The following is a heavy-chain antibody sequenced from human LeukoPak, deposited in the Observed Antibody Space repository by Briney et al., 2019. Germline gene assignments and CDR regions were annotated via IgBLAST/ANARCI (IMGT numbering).Heavy chain of an antibody. CDR2: IYHTGST. CDR3: ARAPTHSNFQH. J-gene: IGHJ1*01. Sequence: SETLSLTCTVSGDSISNADYYYWGWIRQPPGRGLEWVASIYHTGSTYYNPSLKSRVTISVDTSKNQFSLKLSSVTAADTAVYYCARAPTHSNFQHWGQGTLVTVSS. D-gene: IGHD2-8*01. V-gene: IGHV4-39*07. CDR1: GDSISNADYYY.